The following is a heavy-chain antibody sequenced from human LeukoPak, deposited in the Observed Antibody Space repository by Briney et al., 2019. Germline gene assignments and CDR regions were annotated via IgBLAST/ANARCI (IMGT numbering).Heavy chain of an antibody. J-gene: IGHJ6*02. V-gene: IGHV1-58*02. D-gene: IGHD3-3*01. Sequence: SVKVSCKASGFTFTSSAMQWVRQARGQRLEWIGWIVVGSGNTNYAQKFQERVTITRDMSTSTAYMELSSLRSEDTAVYYCAADHRTYYDFWSGQDYYYGMDVWGQGTTVTVSS. CDR3: AADHRTYYDFWSGQDYYYGMDV. CDR2: IVVGSGNT. CDR1: GFTFTSSA.